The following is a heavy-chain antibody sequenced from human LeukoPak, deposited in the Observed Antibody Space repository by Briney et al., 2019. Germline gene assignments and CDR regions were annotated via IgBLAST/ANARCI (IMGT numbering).Heavy chain of an antibody. J-gene: IGHJ4*02. V-gene: IGHV3-21*01. CDR2: ISSSSSYI. Sequence: GGSLRLSCAASGFTFSSYSTNWVRQAPGKGLEWVSSISSSSSYIYYADSVKGRFTISRDNAKNSLYLQMNSLRAEDTAVYYCARGDGYYDSSGYFDYWGQGTLVTVSS. CDR3: ARGDGYYDSSGYFDY. D-gene: IGHD3-22*01. CDR1: GFTFSSYS.